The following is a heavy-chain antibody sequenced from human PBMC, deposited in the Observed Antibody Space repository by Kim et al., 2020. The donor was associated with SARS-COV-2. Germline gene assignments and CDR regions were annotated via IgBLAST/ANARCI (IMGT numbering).Heavy chain of an antibody. J-gene: IGHJ4*02. CDR1: GDSVNSGIYY. V-gene: IGHV4-61*01. D-gene: IGHD3-16*01. CDR2: AYYSEYT. Sequence: SETLSLTCTVSGDSVNSGIYYWTWIRQPPGKALEWISYAYYSEYTKYNPSLRSRVTSSVDTSKNQFSLKVTSVTAADTAIYYCARGTDYGLDYWGQGTLVTVSS. CDR3: ARGTDYGLDY.